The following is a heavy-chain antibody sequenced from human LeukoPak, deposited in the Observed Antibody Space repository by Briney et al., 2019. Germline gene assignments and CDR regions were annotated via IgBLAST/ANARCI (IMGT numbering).Heavy chain of an antibody. CDR3: ARMDDYFGSGNYYNVINYYYMDV. CDR1: GYSISSGYY. J-gene: IGHJ6*03. Sequence: PSETLSLTCAVSGYSISSGYYWGWIRQPPGKGLEWIGRIDRSGNTYYNPPLKSRVAISVDTSSNQFSLRLISVTAADTAVYYCARMDDYFGSGNYYNVINYYYMDVWGKGTTVTVS. D-gene: IGHD3-10*01. CDR2: IDRSGNT. V-gene: IGHV4-38-2*01.